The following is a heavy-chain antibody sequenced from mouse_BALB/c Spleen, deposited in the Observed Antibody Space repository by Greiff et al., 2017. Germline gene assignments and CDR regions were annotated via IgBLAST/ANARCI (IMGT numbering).Heavy chain of an antibody. J-gene: IGHJ3*01. CDR1: GYTFTSYY. Sequence: QVQLQQSGPELVKPGASVRISCKASGYTFTSYYMYWVKQRPGQGLEWIGEINPSNGGTNFNEKFKSKATLTVDKSSSTAYMQLSSLTSEDSAVYYCTRGWLLRGFAYWGQGTLVTVSA. D-gene: IGHD2-3*01. CDR3: TRGWLLRGFAY. V-gene: IGHV1S81*02. CDR2: INPSNGGT.